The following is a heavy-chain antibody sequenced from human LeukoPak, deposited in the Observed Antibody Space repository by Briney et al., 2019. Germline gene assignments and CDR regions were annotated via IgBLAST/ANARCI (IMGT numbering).Heavy chain of an antibody. D-gene: IGHD6-13*01. V-gene: IGHV1-2*02. Sequence: GASVKVSCKASGYTFTGYYMHWVRQARGQGLEWMGWINPNSGGTNYAQKFQGRVTMTRDTSISTAYMELSRLRSDDTAVYYCARGSIAAAENNWFDPWGQGTLVTVSS. CDR1: GYTFTGYY. CDR2: INPNSGGT. CDR3: ARGSIAAAENNWFDP. J-gene: IGHJ5*02.